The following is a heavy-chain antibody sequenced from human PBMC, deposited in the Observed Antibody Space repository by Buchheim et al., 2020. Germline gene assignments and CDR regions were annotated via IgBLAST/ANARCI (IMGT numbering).Heavy chain of an antibody. CDR1: GFTFSSDW. D-gene: IGHD2-15*01. CDR2: INPDGSDT. J-gene: IGHJ6*02. V-gene: IGHV3-74*01. Sequence: EERLVESGGGLGQPGGSLRLSCAASGFTFSSDWMHWVRQAPGKGLVWVSRINPDGSDTTYADSVKGRFTISRDNERNTLYLQMNSLRGEDTAIYYCTRSANFFRGMDVWGQGTT. CDR3: TRSANFFRGMDV.